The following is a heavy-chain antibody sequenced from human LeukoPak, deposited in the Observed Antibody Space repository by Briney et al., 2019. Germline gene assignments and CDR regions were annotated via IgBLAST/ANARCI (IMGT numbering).Heavy chain of an antibody. CDR3: ARDQYLDY. Sequence: GGSLRLSCAASGFTFSDYYMNWLRQAPGKGLEWVSSISRGGNSIYYAESVKGRFTISRDNAKNSLYLQMNSLKAEDTAVYYCARDQYLDYRGQGTLVTVSS. J-gene: IGHJ4*02. CDR1: GFTFSDYY. V-gene: IGHV3-11*01. CDR2: ISRGGNSI.